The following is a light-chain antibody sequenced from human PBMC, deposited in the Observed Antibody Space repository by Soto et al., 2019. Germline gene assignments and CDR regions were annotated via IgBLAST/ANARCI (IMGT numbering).Light chain of an antibody. CDR1: QSVSSSY. J-gene: IGKJ1*01. CDR3: QQSFTTPYVA. CDR2: GAS. Sequence: EIVLTQSPGTLSLSPGERATLSCRASQSVSSSYLAWYQQKPGQAPRLLIYGASSRATGIPDRFSGGGSGTDFTLTISSLQPEDFATYYCQQSFTTPYVAFGQGTKVDIK. V-gene: IGKV3-20*01.